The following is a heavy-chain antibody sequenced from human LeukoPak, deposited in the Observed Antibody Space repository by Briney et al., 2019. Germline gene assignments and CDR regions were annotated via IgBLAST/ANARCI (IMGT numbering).Heavy chain of an antibody. J-gene: IGHJ4*02. CDR1: GYTLTELS. CDR2: FDPEDGET. CDR3: ARDRELGPADY. V-gene: IGHV1-24*01. Sequence: ASVKLSCKVSGYTLTELSMHWVRQAPGKGLEWMGGFDPEDGETIYAQKFQGRVTMTRDTSISTAYMELSRLRSDDTAVYYCARDRELGPADYWGQGTLVTVSS. D-gene: IGHD7-27*01.